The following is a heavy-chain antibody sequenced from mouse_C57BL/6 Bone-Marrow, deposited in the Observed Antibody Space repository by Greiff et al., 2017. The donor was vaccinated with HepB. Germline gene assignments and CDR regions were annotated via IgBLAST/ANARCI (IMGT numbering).Heavy chain of an antibody. Sequence: EVQLQESGGGLVKPGGSLKLSCAASGFTFSDYGMHWVRQAPEKGLEWVAYISSGSSTIYYADTVKGRFTISRDNAKNTLFLQMTSLRSEDTAMYYCARGGSSGYWFAYWGQGTLVTVSA. CDR2: ISSGSSTI. J-gene: IGHJ3*01. V-gene: IGHV5-17*01. CDR3: ARGGSSGYWFAY. CDR1: GFTFSDYG. D-gene: IGHD3-2*02.